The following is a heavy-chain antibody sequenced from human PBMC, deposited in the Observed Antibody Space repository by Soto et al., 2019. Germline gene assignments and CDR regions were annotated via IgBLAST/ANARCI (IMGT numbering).Heavy chain of an antibody. D-gene: IGHD2-2*01. CDR1: GGSISSYY. Sequence: SETLSLTCTVSGGSISSYYWSWIRQPPGKGLEWIGYIYYSGSTNYNPSLKSRVTISVDTSKNQFSLKLSSVTAADTAVYYCARHVGREIVVVPAAQFDPWGQGNLVTVS. V-gene: IGHV4-59*08. J-gene: IGHJ5*02. CDR3: ARHVGREIVVVPAAQFDP. CDR2: IYYSGST.